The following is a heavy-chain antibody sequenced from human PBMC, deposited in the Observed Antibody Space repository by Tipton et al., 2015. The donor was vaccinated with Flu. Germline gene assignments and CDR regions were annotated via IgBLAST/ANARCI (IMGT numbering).Heavy chain of an antibody. Sequence: TLSLTCTVSGASISSSGYSWGWLRQPPGKGLEWIGSIYYNGDIYYNPSLKSRVAMSVDTSKNHLSLKLSSVTAADTAMFYCARLSFYDVDLKNFYFDYWGQGTLVTVSS. CDR3: ARLSFYDVDLKNFYFDY. J-gene: IGHJ4*02. D-gene: IGHD3-10*02. V-gene: IGHV4-39*02. CDR1: GASISSSGYS. CDR2: IYYNGDI.